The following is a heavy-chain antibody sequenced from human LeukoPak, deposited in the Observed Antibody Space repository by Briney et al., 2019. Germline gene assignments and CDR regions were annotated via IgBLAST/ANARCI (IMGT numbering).Heavy chain of an antibody. D-gene: IGHD3-10*01. CDR2: IKQDGSEK. CDR1: GFTFSSYW. V-gene: IGHV3-7*03. J-gene: IGHJ6*03. CDR3: ARVDGGSGSYFGSYYYYYYMDV. Sequence: GGSLRLSCAASGFTFSSYWMSWVRQAPGKGLEWVANIKQDGSEKYYVDSVKGRFTISRDNAKNSLYLQMNSLRAEDTALYYCARVDGGSGSYFGSYYYYYYMDVWGKGTTVTVSS.